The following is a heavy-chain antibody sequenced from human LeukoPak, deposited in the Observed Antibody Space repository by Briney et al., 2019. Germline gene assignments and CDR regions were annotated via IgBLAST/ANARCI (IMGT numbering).Heavy chain of an antibody. CDR2: IIPIFGTA. J-gene: IGHJ4*02. Sequence: SVKVSCKASGGTFSSYAISWVRQAPGQGLEWMGGIIPIFGTANYAQKFQGRVTITADESTSTAYMELSSLRSEDTAVYYCARVRGVVATMSYYFDYWGQGTLVTVSS. CDR1: GGTFSSYA. CDR3: ARVRGVVATMSYYFDY. D-gene: IGHD5-12*01. V-gene: IGHV1-69*13.